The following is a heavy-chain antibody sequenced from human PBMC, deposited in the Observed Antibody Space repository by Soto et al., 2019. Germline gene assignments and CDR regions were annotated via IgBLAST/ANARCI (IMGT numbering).Heavy chain of an antibody. CDR1: GFTFSSYG. V-gene: IGHV3-30*18. J-gene: IGHJ4*02. CDR3: AKDMRGEQQWLVPYGY. Sequence: QVQLVESGGGVVQPGRSLRLSCAASGFTFSSYGMHWVRQAPGKGLEWVAVISYDGSNKYYADSVKGRFTISRDSSKNTLYLQMNSLRAEDTAVYYCAKDMRGEQQWLVPYGYWGQGTLVTVSS. CDR2: ISYDGSNK. D-gene: IGHD6-19*01.